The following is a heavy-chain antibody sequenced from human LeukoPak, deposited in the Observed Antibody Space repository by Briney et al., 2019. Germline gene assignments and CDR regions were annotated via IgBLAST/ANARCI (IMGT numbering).Heavy chain of an antibody. J-gene: IGHJ6*03. Sequence: SETLSLTCTVSGGSISSYYWSWIRQPAGKGLEWIGRIYTSGSTNYNPSLKSRVTISVDTSKNQFSLKLSSVTAADTAVYYCARGELLYYYYYMDVWGKGTTVTISS. CDR3: ARGELLYYYYYMDV. CDR1: GGSISSYY. CDR2: IYTSGST. V-gene: IGHV4-4*07. D-gene: IGHD1-26*01.